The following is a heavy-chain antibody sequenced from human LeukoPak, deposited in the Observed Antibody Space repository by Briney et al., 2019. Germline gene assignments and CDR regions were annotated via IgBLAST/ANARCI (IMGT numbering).Heavy chain of an antibody. J-gene: IGHJ5*02. D-gene: IGHD3-22*01. CDR2: IYYSGST. CDR3: ARDSYYYDSSGYRAWFDP. V-gene: IGHV4-59*01. CDR1: GDSISSYY. Sequence: SETLSLTCTVSGDSISSYYWSWIRQPPGKGLEWIGYIYYSGSTNYNPSLKSRVTISVDTSKNQFSLKLSSVTAADTAVYYCARDSYYYDSSGYRAWFDPWGQGTLVTVSS.